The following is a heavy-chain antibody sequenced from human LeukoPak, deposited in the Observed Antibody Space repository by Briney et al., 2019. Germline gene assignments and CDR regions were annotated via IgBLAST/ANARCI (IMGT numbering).Heavy chain of an antibody. V-gene: IGHV4-34*01. CDR2: INHSGST. Sequence: NASETLSLTCAVYGGSFSGYYWSWIRQPPGKGLEWIGEINHSGSTNYNPSLKSRVTISVDTSKNQFSLKLSSVTAADTAVYYCARGPPRGGAVRYSSGWYVGYWGQGTLVTVSS. CDR1: GGSFSGYY. D-gene: IGHD6-19*01. CDR3: ARGPPRGGAVRYSSGWYVGY. J-gene: IGHJ4*02.